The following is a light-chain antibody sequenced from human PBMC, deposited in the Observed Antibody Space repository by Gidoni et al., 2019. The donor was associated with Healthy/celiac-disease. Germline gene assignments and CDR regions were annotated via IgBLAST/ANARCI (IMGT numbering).Light chain of an antibody. Sequence: QSVLTQPPSASGTPGQRVTISCSGSSSNIGSNTVNWSQQLPGTAPKLLIYSNNQRPSGVPDRFSGSKSCTSASLAISGLQSEYEADYYCAAWDDSLIYVFGTGTKVTVL. CDR3: AAWDDSLIYV. J-gene: IGLJ1*01. CDR1: SSNIGSNT. V-gene: IGLV1-44*01. CDR2: SNN.